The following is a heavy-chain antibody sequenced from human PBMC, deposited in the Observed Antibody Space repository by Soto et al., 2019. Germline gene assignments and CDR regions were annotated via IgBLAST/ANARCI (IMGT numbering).Heavy chain of an antibody. J-gene: IGHJ4*02. CDR3: ARRTAGTTYFDP. CDR1: GDTISTGGYT. V-gene: IGHV4-30-2*05. D-gene: IGHD1-1*01. Sequence: SETLSLTCDVSGDTISTGGYTWAWIRQPPGKALEWIGYTYHSGNTSYNPSLKSRVTISGDKSKNQLSLRLTSVTAADTAVYYCARRTAGTTYFDPWGQGTLVTVSS. CDR2: TYHSGNT.